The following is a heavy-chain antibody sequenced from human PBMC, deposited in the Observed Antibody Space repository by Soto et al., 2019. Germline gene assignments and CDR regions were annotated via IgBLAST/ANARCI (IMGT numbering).Heavy chain of an antibody. D-gene: IGHD3-10*01. Sequence: GGSLRLSCAASGFTFSSYAMSWVRQAPGKGLEWVSAISGSGGSTYYADSVKGRFTISRDNSKNTLYLQMNSLRAEDTAVYYCGLLGADMVRGQTPLAYWGQGTLVTVSS. CDR3: GLLGADMVRGQTPLAY. V-gene: IGHV3-23*01. J-gene: IGHJ4*02. CDR2: ISGSGGST. CDR1: GFTFSSYA.